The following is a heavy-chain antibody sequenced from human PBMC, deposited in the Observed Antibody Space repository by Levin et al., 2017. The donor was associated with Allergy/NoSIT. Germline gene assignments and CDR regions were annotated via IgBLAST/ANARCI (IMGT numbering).Heavy chain of an antibody. V-gene: IGHV3-48*01. CDR1: GFTFSSYT. CDR2: ISSSSSTI. CDR3: ARAQYGSGSYRMDV. J-gene: IGHJ6*04. D-gene: IGHD3-10*01. Sequence: GESLKISCAASGFTFSSYTVNWVRQAPGKGLEWVSYISSSSSTIYYADSVKGRFTISRDNAKNSLYLQMNSLRAEDTAVYYCARAQYGSGSYRMDVWGKGTTVTVSS.